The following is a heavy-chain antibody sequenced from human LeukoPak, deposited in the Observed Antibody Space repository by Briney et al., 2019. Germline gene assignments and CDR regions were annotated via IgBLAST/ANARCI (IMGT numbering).Heavy chain of an antibody. D-gene: IGHD1-26*01. CDR2: IYYSGST. J-gene: IGHJ4*02. CDR1: GVSISGSYYY. Sequence: SETLSLTCAVSGVSISGSYYYWGWIRQPPGKGLEWIGNIYYSGSTNYNPSLKSRVTISVDTSKNQFSLKLSSVTAADTAVYYCARHAASRVGATKGFDYWGQGTLVTVSS. CDR3: ARHAASRVGATKGFDY. V-gene: IGHV4-39*01.